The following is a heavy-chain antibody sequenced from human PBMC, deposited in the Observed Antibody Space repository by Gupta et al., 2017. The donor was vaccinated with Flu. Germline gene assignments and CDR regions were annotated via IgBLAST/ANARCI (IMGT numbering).Heavy chain of an antibody. CDR3: ARNSGSFLPEDY. D-gene: IGHD1-26*01. Sequence: EVQLVESGGGLVQPGGSLRISCAASGFTVSSNYMSWVRQAPGKGLEWVSVMYSGGSTYYADSVKGRFTISRDNSKNTLYLQMNSLRAEDTAVYYCARNSGSFLPEDYWGQGTLVTVSS. CDR2: MYSGGST. J-gene: IGHJ4*02. CDR1: GFTVSSNY. V-gene: IGHV3-66*02.